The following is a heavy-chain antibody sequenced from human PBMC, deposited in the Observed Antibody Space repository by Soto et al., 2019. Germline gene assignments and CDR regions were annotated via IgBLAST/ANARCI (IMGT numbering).Heavy chain of an antibody. D-gene: IGHD2-15*01. CDR2: INHSGST. V-gene: IGHV4-34*01. CDR1: GGSFSGYY. Sequence: SETLSLTCAVYGGSFSGYYWSWIRQPPGKGLEWIGEINHSGSTNYNPSLKSRVTISVDTSKNQFSLKLSSVTAADTAVYYCARGRVTPYYYYYYGMDVWGQGTTVTVSS. J-gene: IGHJ6*02. CDR3: ARGRVTPYYYYYYGMDV.